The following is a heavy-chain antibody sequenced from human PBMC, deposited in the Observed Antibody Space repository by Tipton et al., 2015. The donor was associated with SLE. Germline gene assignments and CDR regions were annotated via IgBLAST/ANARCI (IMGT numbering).Heavy chain of an antibody. Sequence: TLSLTCAVYGGSLSDYYWSWIRQSPGKGLECIGEINYSGRTNYNPSLKSRVTISVDPSKNQFSLKLNSVTAADTAVYYCAGGVTGTVAEHWGQGTLVTVSS. CDR3: AGGVTGTVAEH. CDR1: GGSLSDYY. D-gene: IGHD1-14*01. J-gene: IGHJ1*01. CDR2: INYSGRT. V-gene: IGHV4-34*01.